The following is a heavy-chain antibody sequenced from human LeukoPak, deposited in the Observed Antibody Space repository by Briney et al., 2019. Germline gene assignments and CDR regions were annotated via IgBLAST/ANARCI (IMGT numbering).Heavy chain of an antibody. CDR1: GFTFSGYS. CDR3: ARATGTYFDY. J-gene: IGHJ4*02. CDR2: ISSSSSYI. V-gene: IGHV3-21*01. Sequence: GGSLRLSCAASGFTFSGYSINRVRQAPGTGLEWVSSISSSSSYIYYADSVKGRFTISRDNAKNSLYLQMNSLRAEDTAVYYCARATGTYFDYWGQGTLVTVSS. D-gene: IGHD1-1*01.